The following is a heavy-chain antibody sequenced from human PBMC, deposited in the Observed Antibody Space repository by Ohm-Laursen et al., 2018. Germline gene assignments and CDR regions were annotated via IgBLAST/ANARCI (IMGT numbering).Heavy chain of an antibody. CDR1: GGSISSYY. Sequence: SETLSLTCTVSGGSISSYYWSWIRQPPGKGLEWIGYIYYSGSTSYNPSLKSRVTMSVDTSKNQFSLKLGSVTAADTAVYYCATFGGVPGWGRGTLVTVSS. CDR2: IYYSGST. CDR3: ATFGGVPG. D-gene: IGHD3-16*01. V-gene: IGHV4-59*01. J-gene: IGHJ4*02.